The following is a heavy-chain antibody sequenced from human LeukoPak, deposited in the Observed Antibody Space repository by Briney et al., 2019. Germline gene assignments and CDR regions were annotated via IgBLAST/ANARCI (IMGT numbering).Heavy chain of an antibody. J-gene: IGHJ4*02. CDR2: IYYSGST. Sequence: WVRQHPGKGLEWIGYIYYSGSTYYNPSLKSRVTISVDTSKNQFSLKLSSVTAADTAVYYCARGYGSFDYWGQGTLVTVSS. CDR3: ARGYGSFDY. V-gene: IGHV4-31*02. D-gene: IGHD4-17*01.